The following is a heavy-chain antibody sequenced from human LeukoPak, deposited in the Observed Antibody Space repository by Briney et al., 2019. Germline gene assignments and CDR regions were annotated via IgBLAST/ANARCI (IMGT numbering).Heavy chain of an antibody. D-gene: IGHD3-10*01. Sequence: PGRSLRLSCAASGFDFRSHSMHWVRQAPGKGLEWLAETSFDGNNRWYVESLKGRFTISRDSSKSTVYLQMNSLRAEDTAVYYCAKNAGPLGFGDYYYMDVWGKGTTVTVSS. CDR1: GFDFRSHS. J-gene: IGHJ6*03. CDR2: TSFDGNNR. V-gene: IGHV3-30*18. CDR3: AKNAGPLGFGDYYYMDV.